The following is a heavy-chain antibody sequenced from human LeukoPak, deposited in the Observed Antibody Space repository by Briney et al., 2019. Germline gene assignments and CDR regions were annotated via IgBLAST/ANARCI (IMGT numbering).Heavy chain of an antibody. Sequence: SVKVSCKASGYTFTGYYMHWVRQAPGQGLEWMGWINPNSGGTNYAQKFQGWVTMTRDTSISTAYMELSRLRSDDTAVYYCARGRQVDTAMVGRNWFDPWGQGTLVTVSS. CDR1: GYTFTGYY. CDR3: ARGRQVDTAMVGRNWFDP. CDR2: INPNSGGT. V-gene: IGHV1-2*04. D-gene: IGHD5-18*01. J-gene: IGHJ5*02.